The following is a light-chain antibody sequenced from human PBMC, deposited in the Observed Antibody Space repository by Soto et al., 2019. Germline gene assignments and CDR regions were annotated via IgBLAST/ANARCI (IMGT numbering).Light chain of an antibody. V-gene: IGKV3D-15*01. Sequence: ETVMTQFPATLSVSPGERATLSCRASQYVSTNLAWYQQQPGQPPRLLIYDISNRATGIPARFSGSGSETEFALTITSLQSEDFAVYYCQQYDTWPLTCGGGTKVEIK. CDR1: QYVSTN. J-gene: IGKJ4*01. CDR2: DIS. CDR3: QQYDTWPLT.